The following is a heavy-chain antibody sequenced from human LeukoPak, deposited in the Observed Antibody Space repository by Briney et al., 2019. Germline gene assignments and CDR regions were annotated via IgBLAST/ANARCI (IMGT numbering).Heavy chain of an antibody. Sequence: TSETLSLTCTVSGGSISSSHYYWGWIRQPRGKGLEWIGTIYYSGTTYYDPSLESRVTMSADTSKNQFSLTLRSVTAADTAVYYCARQISDYYYYYIDVWGKGATVTVSS. J-gene: IGHJ6*03. V-gene: IGHV4-39*01. CDR3: ARQISDYYYYYIDV. D-gene: IGHD3-3*01. CDR2: IYYSGTT. CDR1: GGSISSSHYY.